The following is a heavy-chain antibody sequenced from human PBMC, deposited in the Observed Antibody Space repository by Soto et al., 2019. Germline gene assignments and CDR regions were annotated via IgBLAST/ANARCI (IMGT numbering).Heavy chain of an antibody. Sequence: PSETLSLTCTVSGDSISSYYLSWIRQPAGKGLEWIGRIYSSGSTNYNPSLKSRVSMSVDTSKNQFSLKLSSVTAADTAVYYCARDSQKVGTTRLYFGLWGRGTLVTVYS. CDR3: ARDSQKVGTTRLYFGL. CDR1: GDSISSYY. D-gene: IGHD1-26*01. J-gene: IGHJ2*01. V-gene: IGHV4-4*07. CDR2: IYSSGST.